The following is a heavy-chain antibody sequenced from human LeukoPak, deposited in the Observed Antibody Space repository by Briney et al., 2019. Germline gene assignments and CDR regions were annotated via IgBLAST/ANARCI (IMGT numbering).Heavy chain of an antibody. V-gene: IGHV3-21*01. D-gene: IGHD2-21*01. Sequence: GGSLRLSCEASGFTFTTYSMTWVRQAPGKGLEWVSIISSGSSAIFSADALKGRFTISRDDAKNLLYLDMNSLRAEDTAVYYCAKAPVTTCRGAYCYPFDYWGQGTLVTVSS. CDR3: AKAPVTTCRGAYCYPFDY. CDR1: GFTFTTYS. CDR2: ISSGSSAI. J-gene: IGHJ4*02.